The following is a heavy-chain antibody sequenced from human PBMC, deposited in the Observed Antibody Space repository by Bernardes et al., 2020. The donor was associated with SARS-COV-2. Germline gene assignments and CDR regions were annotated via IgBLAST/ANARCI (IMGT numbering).Heavy chain of an antibody. CDR1: GFSCSNYA. CDR3: AKESIGWSYSEN. J-gene: IGHJ4*02. V-gene: IGHV3-23*01. CDR2: ISDSGDST. Sequence: GGSLRLSCAASGFSCSNYAMSWIRQAPGKGLEWVSAISDSGDSTYYADSVKGRFSISRDNSKNTVYLQMNSLRAEDTAVYYCAKESIGWSYSENWGQGTLVTVSS. D-gene: IGHD1-26*01.